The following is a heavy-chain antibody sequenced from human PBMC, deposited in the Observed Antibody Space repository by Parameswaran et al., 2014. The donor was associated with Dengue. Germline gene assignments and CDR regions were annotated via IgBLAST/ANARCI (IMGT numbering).Heavy chain of an antibody. Sequence: WIRQPPGKGLEWISYISSSGNTIYYADSVKGRFTISRDNAKNSLSLQMNSLRAEDTAVYYCARLLETAPIVDFWGPGIPGHRLL. V-gene: IGHV3-11*01. D-gene: IGHD5-24*01. J-gene: IGHJ4*02. CDR3: ARLLETAPIVDF. CDR2: ISSSGNTI.